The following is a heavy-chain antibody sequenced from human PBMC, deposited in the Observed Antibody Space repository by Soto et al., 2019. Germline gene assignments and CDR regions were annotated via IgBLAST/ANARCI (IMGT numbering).Heavy chain of an antibody. CDR3: ASEWRDGYRGEFAP. V-gene: IGHV1-69*12. D-gene: IGHD5-12*01. Sequence: QVQLVQSGAEVKKPGSSVKVSCKASGGTFSSYAISWVRQAPGQGLEWMGGIIPIFGTANYAQKVQGRVTXXAXEXXGTAYMELSSRRSEDTAVYYCASEWRDGYRGEFAPRGQGTLVTVSS. J-gene: IGHJ5*02. CDR1: GGTFSSYA. CDR2: IIPIFGTA.